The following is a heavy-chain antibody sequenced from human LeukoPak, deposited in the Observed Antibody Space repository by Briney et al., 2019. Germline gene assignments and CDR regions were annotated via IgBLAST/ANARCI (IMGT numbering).Heavy chain of an antibody. J-gene: IGHJ4*02. CDR1: GAFIDTTSYY. CDR2: IYYSGDT. V-gene: IGHV4-39*01. D-gene: IGHD6-13*01. Sequence: SETLSLTCAVSGAFIDTTSYYCGWIRQPPGKGLEWIGSIYYSGDTHYNPSLKSRVTISADTSKNQFSLKLSSVTAADTAVYYCARADEGSSSWFYFDYWGQGTLVTVSS. CDR3: ARADEGSSSWFYFDY.